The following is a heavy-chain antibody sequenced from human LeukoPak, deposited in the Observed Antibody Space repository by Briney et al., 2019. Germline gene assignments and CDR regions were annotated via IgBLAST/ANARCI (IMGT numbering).Heavy chain of an antibody. J-gene: IGHJ4*02. CDR2: IYYSGST. D-gene: IGHD3-3*01. V-gene: IGHV4-39*07. CDR1: GGSISSSSYY. Sequence: SETLSLTCTVSGGSISSSSYYWGWIRQPPGKGLEWIGSIYYSGSTYYNPSLKSRVTISVDTSKNQFSLKLSSVTAADTAVYYCACHSAQYDFWSGPIPLGYFGYWGQGTLVTVSS. CDR3: ACHSAQYDFWSGPIPLGYFGY.